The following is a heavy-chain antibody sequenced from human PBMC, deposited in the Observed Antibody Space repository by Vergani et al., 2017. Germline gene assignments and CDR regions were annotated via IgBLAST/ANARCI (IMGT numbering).Heavy chain of an antibody. J-gene: IGHJ4*02. CDR1: GGTFSSYA. CDR3: ARDPHYDSSGYLNFDY. V-gene: IGHV1-69*01. D-gene: IGHD3-22*01. CDR2: IIPIFGTA. Sequence: QVQLVQSGAEVKKPGSSVKVSCKASGGTFSSYAISWVRQAPGQGLEWMGGIIPIFGTANYAQKFQGRVTITADESTSTAYMELRSLRSDDTAVYYCARDPHYDSSGYLNFDYWGQGTLVTVSS.